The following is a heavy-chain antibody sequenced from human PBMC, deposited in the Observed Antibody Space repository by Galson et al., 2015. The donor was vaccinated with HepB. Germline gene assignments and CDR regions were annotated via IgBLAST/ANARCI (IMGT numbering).Heavy chain of an antibody. V-gene: IGHV3-64D*06. CDR2: ISSNGGST. CDR3: VKDEYCSGGSCYSGLSVRGAFDI. CDR1: GFTFSSYA. D-gene: IGHD2-15*01. J-gene: IGHJ3*02. Sequence: SLRLSCAASGFTFSSYAMHWVRQAPGKGLEYVSAISSNGGSTYYADSVKGRFTISRDNSKNTLYLQMSSLRAEDTAVYYCVKDEYCSGGSCYSGLSVRGAFDIWGQGTMVTVSS.